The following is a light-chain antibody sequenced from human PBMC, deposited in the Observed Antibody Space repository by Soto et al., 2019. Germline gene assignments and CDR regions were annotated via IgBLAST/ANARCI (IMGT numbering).Light chain of an antibody. Sequence: QSVLTQPPSVSGAPGQRVTISCTGSTSNIGTGYDVHWYQQLPGTAPKLLIYGNSKRPSGVPDRISGSKSGSSASLAITGLQADDEADYYCQSYDISLSGWVFGGGTKSPS. CDR3: QSYDISLSGWV. J-gene: IGLJ3*02. CDR2: GNS. V-gene: IGLV1-40*01. CDR1: TSNIGTGYD.